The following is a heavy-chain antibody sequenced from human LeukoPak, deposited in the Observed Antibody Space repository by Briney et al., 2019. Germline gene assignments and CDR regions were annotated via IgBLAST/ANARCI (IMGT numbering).Heavy chain of an antibody. J-gene: IGHJ4*02. CDR1: GYTFTSYD. Sequence: ASAEVSCEASGYTFTSYDINWVRQATGQGLEWMGWMNPNSGNTGYAQKFQGRVTMTRNTSISTAYMELSSLRSEDTAVYYCARGDDSSGYYGYWGQGTLVTVSS. CDR3: ARGDDSSGYYGY. V-gene: IGHV1-8*01. D-gene: IGHD3-22*01. CDR2: MNPNSGNT.